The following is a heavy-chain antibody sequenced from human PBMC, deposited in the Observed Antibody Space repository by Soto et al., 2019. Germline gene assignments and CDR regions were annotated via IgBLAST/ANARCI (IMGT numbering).Heavy chain of an antibody. J-gene: IGHJ3*02. CDR2: INHSGST. V-gene: IGHV4-34*01. Sequence: PSETLSLTCAVNGGSFSGYYWSWIRQPPGKGLEWIGEINHSGSTSYNPSLNSRVTISVDTSKSRFSLELRSVTAADTAVYYCARGSRIVVVVAATLGAFDIWGQGIMVTVSS. D-gene: IGHD2-15*01. CDR1: GGSFSGYY. CDR3: ARGSRIVVVVAATLGAFDI.